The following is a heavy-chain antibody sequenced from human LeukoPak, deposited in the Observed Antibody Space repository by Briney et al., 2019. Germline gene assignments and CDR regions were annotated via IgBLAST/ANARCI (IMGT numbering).Heavy chain of an antibody. D-gene: IGHD5-18*01. CDR3: ASAVDTAMVGAFDI. CDR2: IYSGGST. Sequence: GGSLRLSCAASGFTFSSYAMSWVRQAPGKGLEWVSVIYSGGSTYYADSVKGRFTISRDNSKNTLYLQMNSLRAEDTAVYYCASAVDTAMVGAFDIWGQGTMVTVSS. V-gene: IGHV3-53*01. J-gene: IGHJ3*02. CDR1: GFTFSSYA.